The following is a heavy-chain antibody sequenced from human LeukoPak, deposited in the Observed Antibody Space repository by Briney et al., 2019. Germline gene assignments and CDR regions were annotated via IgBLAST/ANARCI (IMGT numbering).Heavy chain of an antibody. J-gene: IGHJ4*02. Sequence: GGSLRLSCAVSEFTFSDHYMSWIRRAPGKGLEWLSAISSSGGSTFYEESVKGRFTISRDSSKNTLSLQMNTLRAEDTAVYYCARQLGYCSDGNCYFDQWGQGTLVTVSS. CDR1: EFTFSDHY. CDR2: ISSSGGST. D-gene: IGHD2-15*01. CDR3: ARQLGYCSDGNCYFDQ. V-gene: IGHV3-23*01.